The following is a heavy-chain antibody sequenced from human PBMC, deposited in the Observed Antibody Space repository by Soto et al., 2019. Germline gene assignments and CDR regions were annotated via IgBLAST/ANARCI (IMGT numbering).Heavy chain of an antibody. CDR3: AGRGPQAYYYYYYMDV. CDR2: ISSSSSTI. Sequence: PGGSLRLSCAASGFTFSDYAMSWVRQAPGKGLEWVSYISSSSSTIYYADSVKGRFTISRDNAKNSLYLQMNSLRAEDTAVYYCAGRGPQAYYYYYYMDVWGKGTAVTVSS. D-gene: IGHD2-15*01. V-gene: IGHV3-48*01. CDR1: GFTFSDYA. J-gene: IGHJ6*03.